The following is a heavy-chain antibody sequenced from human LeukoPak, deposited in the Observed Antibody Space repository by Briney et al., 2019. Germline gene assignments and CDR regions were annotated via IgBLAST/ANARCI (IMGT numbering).Heavy chain of an antibody. CDR3: ARAGMGGSHPADY. J-gene: IGHJ4*02. D-gene: IGHD1-26*01. CDR1: GFTFSSYG. V-gene: IGHV3-33*01. Sequence: PGGSLRLSCAASGFTFSSYGMHWVRQAPGKGLEWVAVIWYDGSNKYYADSVKGRFTISRDNSKNTLYLQMNSLRAEDTAVYYCARAGMGGSHPADYWGQGILVTVSS. CDR2: IWYDGSNK.